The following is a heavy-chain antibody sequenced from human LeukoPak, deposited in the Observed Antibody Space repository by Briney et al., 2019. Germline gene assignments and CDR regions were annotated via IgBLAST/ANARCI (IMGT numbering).Heavy chain of an antibody. CDR3: AREIRFLEWLSPFDY. D-gene: IGHD3-3*01. CDR2: IYHSGST. Sequence: SETLSLTCAVSGYSISSGYYWGWIRQPPGKGLEWIGSIYHSGSTYYNPSLKSRATISVDTSKNQFSLKLSSVTAADTAVYYCAREIRFLEWLSPFDYWGQGTLVTVSS. V-gene: IGHV4-38-2*02. J-gene: IGHJ4*02. CDR1: GYSISSGYY.